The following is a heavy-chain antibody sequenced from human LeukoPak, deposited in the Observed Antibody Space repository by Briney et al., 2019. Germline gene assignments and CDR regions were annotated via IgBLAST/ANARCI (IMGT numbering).Heavy chain of an antibody. CDR2: ISGSGGST. CDR3: AKDRHGHYALDY. Sequence: GGSLRLSCAASGFTFSSYAMSWVRQAPGKGLEWVSAISGSGGSTYYADSVKGRFTISRDNSKNTLYLQMNSLSAEDTAIYYCAKDRHGHYALDYCGQGTLVTVSS. V-gene: IGHV3-23*01. J-gene: IGHJ4*02. CDR1: GFTFSSYA. D-gene: IGHD4-17*01.